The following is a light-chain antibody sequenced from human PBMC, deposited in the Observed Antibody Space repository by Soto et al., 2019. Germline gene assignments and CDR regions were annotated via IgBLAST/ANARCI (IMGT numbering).Light chain of an antibody. V-gene: IGKV1-5*01. J-gene: IGKJ1*01. CDR3: QQYHSRRT. CDR1: QSISSW. Sequence: DIQMTQSPSTVSASVGDRVTLTCRASQSISSWLAWYQQKPGNAPKFLIYDASTLQSGVPSGFSGSGSGTEFTLTISSLQPDDFATYYCQQYHSRRTFGRGTKVDIK. CDR2: DAS.